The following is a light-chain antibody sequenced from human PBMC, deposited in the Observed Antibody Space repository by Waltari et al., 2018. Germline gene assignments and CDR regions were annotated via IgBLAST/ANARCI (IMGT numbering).Light chain of an antibody. J-gene: IGLJ3*02. Sequence: QSVLTQPPLVSAAPRQRVTISCSGSTTNIGSNSVHWYQQLPGAAPKLLIYRNDQRPSVFPYRFSCSKTCTSASLAISGLRSEDEADYYCAAWDDSLRGFIMFGGGTKLTVL. CDR1: TTNIGSNS. V-gene: IGLV1-47*01. CDR2: RND. CDR3: AAWDDSLRGFIM.